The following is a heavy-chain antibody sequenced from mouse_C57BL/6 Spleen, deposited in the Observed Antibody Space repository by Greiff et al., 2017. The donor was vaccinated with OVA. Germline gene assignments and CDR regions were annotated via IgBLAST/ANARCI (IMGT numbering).Heavy chain of an antibody. J-gene: IGHJ2*01. CDR1: GYTFTSYG. Sequence: VKLVESGAELARPGASVKLSCKASGYTFTSYGISWVKQRTGQGLEWIGEIYPRSGNTYYNEKFKGKATLTADKSSSTAYMELRSLTSEDSAVYFCARRGTVVASNFDYWGQGTTLTVSS. D-gene: IGHD1-1*01. V-gene: IGHV1-81*01. CDR2: IYPRSGNT. CDR3: ARRGTVVASNFDY.